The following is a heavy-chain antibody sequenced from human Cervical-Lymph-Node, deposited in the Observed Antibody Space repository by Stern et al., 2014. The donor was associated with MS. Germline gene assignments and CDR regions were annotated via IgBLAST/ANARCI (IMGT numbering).Heavy chain of an antibody. D-gene: IGHD2-21*02. Sequence: VQLLESGGGVVQPGRSLRLSCAASGFTFSAYAMHWVRQAPGEGLERVSVISYDVANKYYADSVKGRFTISRDNSKNTLYLRMNSLRPDDTAVYYCARQMTHGPCDLWGRGTLVTVSS. CDR1: GFTFSAYA. V-gene: IGHV3-30-3*01. J-gene: IGHJ2*01. CDR3: ARQMTHGPCDL. CDR2: ISYDVANK.